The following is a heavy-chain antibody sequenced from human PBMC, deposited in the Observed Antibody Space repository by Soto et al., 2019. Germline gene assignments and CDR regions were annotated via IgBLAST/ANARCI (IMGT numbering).Heavy chain of an antibody. CDR1: GFIFSSYA. D-gene: IGHD3-10*01. CDR2: VSNSGDST. V-gene: IGHV3-23*01. J-gene: IGHJ4*02. Sequence: PGGSLRLSCAASGFIFSSYAMSWVRQAPGKGLEWVSGVSNSGDSTFYADSVKGRFTISRDNSKNTLYLQMNSLRAEDTAVYYCAKAHDAPRGYLDNWGQGTQVTVSS. CDR3: AKAHDAPRGYLDN.